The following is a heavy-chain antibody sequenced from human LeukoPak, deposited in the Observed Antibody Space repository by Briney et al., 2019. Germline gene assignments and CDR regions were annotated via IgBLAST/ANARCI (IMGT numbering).Heavy chain of an antibody. CDR3: ATHYYGSGSPIGGGDY. D-gene: IGHD3-10*01. CDR2: FDPEDGET. J-gene: IGHJ4*02. V-gene: IGHV1-24*01. Sequence: ASVKVSCKVSGYTLTELSMHWVRQAPGKGLEWMGGFDPEDGETIYAQKFQGRVTMTEDTSTDTAYMELSSLRSEDTAVYYCATHYYGSGSPIGGGDYWGQGTLVTVSS. CDR1: GYTLTELS.